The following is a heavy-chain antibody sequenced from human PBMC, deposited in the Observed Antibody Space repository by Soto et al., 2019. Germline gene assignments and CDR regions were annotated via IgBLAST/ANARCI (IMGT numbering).Heavy chain of an antibody. CDR3: ARGSGWSEYYFDY. J-gene: IGHJ4*02. D-gene: IGHD6-19*01. V-gene: IGHV4-4*02. CDR2: IYHSGST. CDR1: GGSISSSNW. Sequence: PSETLSLTCAVSGGSISSSNWWSWVRQPPGKGLEWIGEIYHSGSTNYNPSLKSRVTISVDKSKNQFSLQLSSVTAADTAVYYCARGSGWSEYYFDYWGQGTLVTVSS.